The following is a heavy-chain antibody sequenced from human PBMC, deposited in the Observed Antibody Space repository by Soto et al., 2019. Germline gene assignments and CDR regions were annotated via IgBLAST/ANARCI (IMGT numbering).Heavy chain of an antibody. CDR2: IYYSGST. J-gene: IGHJ4*02. D-gene: IGHD3-16*02. CDR1: GGSISSYY. Sequence: SETLSLTCTVSGGSISSYYWSWIRQPPGKGLEWIGYIYYSGSTNYNPSLKSRVTISVDTSKNQFSLKLSSVTAADTAVYYCASTRKEGWGSYRYTIPYFDYWGQGTLVTVSS. V-gene: IGHV4-59*01. CDR3: ASTRKEGWGSYRYTIPYFDY.